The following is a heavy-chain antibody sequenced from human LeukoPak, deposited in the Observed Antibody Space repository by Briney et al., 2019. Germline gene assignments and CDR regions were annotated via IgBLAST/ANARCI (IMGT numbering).Heavy chain of an antibody. J-gene: IGHJ5*02. V-gene: IGHV4-61*02. D-gene: IGHD3-3*02. CDR1: GDSINNGSYY. CDR3: ARHIQIAFRVFRLGWIDP. CDR2: VYSRGSP. Sequence: SETLSLTCTVSGDSINNGSYYWTWIRQPAGKSLEWIGRVYSRGSPNYNSSLKSRVSISIDKSRNQFSLKLSSVTAADTAVYYCARHIQIAFRVFRLGWIDPWGQGTLVTVSS.